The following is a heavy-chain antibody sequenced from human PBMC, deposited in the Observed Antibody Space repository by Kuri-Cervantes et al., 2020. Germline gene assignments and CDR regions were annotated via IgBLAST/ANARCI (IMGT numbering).Heavy chain of an antibody. V-gene: IGHV4-59*12. D-gene: IGHD3-22*01. Sequence: SETLSLTCTVSGGSISSYYWSWIRQPPGKGLEWIGYIYHSGSTYYNPSLKSRVTISVDRSKNQFSLKLSSVTAADTAVYYCARESSGYDYWGQGTLVTVSS. J-gene: IGHJ4*02. CDR2: IYHSGST. CDR1: GGSISSYY. CDR3: ARESSGYDY.